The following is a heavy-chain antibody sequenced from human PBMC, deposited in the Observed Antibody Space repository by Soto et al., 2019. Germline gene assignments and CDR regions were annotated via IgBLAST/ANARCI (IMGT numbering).Heavy chain of an antibody. D-gene: IGHD6-6*01. CDR2: IFYTGST. CDR1: GGSVNSGDYY. Sequence: PSETLSLTCTVSGGSVNSGDYYWSWIRQPPGKGLEWIGYIFYTGSTYYNPSLESRVTISADTSKNQFSLNLSSVTAADTAMYYCATGAYTSSPSYFDFWAQGTLVTISS. J-gene: IGHJ4*02. CDR3: ATGAYTSSPSYFDF. V-gene: IGHV4-30-4*01.